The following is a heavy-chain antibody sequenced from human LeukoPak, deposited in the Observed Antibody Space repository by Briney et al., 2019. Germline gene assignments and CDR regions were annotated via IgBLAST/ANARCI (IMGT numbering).Heavy chain of an antibody. CDR2: INSDGSEG. CDR3: ARSSYSSSSSV. Sequence: GGSLRLSCVASGFTFGKYWMSWVRQAPGKGLEWVASINSDGSEGYYADVVKGRFTISRDNAKNSLYLQINSLRAEDTAVYYCARSSYSSSSSVWGQGTMVTVSS. V-gene: IGHV3-7*03. D-gene: IGHD6-6*01. CDR1: GFTFGKYW. J-gene: IGHJ3*01.